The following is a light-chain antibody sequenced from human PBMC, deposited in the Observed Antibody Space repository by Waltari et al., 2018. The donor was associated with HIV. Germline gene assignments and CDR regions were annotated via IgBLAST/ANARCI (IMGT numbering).Light chain of an antibody. CDR3: QQYGSSPT. CDR1: QTVSSNY. J-gene: IGKJ3*01. Sequence: EIVLTQSPGTLSLSPGERATLACRASQTVSSNYLAWYQQKPGQAPTLLIYGASSRATGIPDRFSGSGSGTDFTLTINRLEPEDFAVYYCQQYGSSPTFGPGTEVDIK. V-gene: IGKV3-20*01. CDR2: GAS.